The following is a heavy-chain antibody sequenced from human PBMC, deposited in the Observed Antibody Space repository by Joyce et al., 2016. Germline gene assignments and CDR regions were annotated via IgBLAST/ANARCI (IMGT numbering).Heavy chain of an antibody. V-gene: IGHV3-30*18. CDR3: AKDEQIYSSAWYIFDY. D-gene: IGHD6-19*01. CDR2: ISYDGSNK. J-gene: IGHJ4*02. Sequence: QVQLVESGGGVVQPGRSLRLYCAVSGVTFSSYGIHWVRQAPGKGLEWVAVISYDGSNKYYGDSVKGRFTISRDNSKNTLYLQMSSLKTEDTAVYYCAKDEQIYSSAWYIFDYWGQGTLVTVSS. CDR1: GVTFSSYG.